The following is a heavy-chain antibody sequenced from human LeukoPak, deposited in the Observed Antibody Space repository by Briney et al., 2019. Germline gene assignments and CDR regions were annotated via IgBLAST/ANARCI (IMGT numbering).Heavy chain of an antibody. V-gene: IGHV3-23*03. CDR1: GFTFSSYA. CDR2: IYSGGST. D-gene: IGHD6-13*01. Sequence: GGSLRLSCAASGFTFSSYAMSWVRQAPGKGLEWVSVIYSGGSTYYADSVRGRFTISRDNSKNTLYLQMDSLRSEDTAVYYCARDFFPIVDSTWYEIGYWGQGTLVTVSS. CDR3: ARDFFPIVDSTWYEIGY. J-gene: IGHJ4*02.